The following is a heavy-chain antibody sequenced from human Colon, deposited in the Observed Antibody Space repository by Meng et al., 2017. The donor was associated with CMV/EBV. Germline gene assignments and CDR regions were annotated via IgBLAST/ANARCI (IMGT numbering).Heavy chain of an antibody. D-gene: IGHD2-21*01. V-gene: IGHV3-66*02. CDR3: ARGNLGVIAIPYDE. CDR2: IYSGGDT. J-gene: IGHJ4*02. Sequence: GESLKISCAASGFSVNINYMNWVRQAPGKGLEWVSVIYSGGDTYYADSVKGRFTIPRDNSKNTVYLQMNSLRIEDTAVYYCARGNLGVIAIPYDEWGQGTLVTVSS. CDR1: GFSVNINY.